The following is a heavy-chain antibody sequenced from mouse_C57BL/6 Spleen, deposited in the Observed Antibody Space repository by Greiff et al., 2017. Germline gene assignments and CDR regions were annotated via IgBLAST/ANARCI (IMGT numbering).Heavy chain of an antibody. D-gene: IGHD1-1*01. J-gene: IGHJ1*03. V-gene: IGHV1-62-2*01. CDR2: FYPGSGSI. CDR1: GYTFTDYS. Sequence: QVQLQQSGAELVKPGASVKLSCKASGYTFTDYSIHWVKQRPGQGLEWIGWFYPGSGSIKYNEKFKDKATLTADKSSSSVYMELSRLTSEDSAVYVGARHEVLDYDSSQSPDWYFDVWGTGTTVTVSS. CDR3: ARHEVLDYDSSQSPDWYFDV.